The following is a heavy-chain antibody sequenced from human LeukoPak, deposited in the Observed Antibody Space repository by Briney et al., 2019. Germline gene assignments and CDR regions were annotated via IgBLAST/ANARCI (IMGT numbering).Heavy chain of an antibody. D-gene: IGHD2-15*01. CDR2: ISGSGGST. CDR1: GFTFSDYY. CDR3: AKEDIHGDYGMDV. V-gene: IGHV3-23*01. J-gene: IGHJ6*02. Sequence: GGSLRLSCAASGFTFSDYYMSWIRQAPGKGLEWVSAISGSGGSTYYADSVKGRFTISRDNSKNTLYLQMNSLRAEDTAVYYCAKEDIHGDYGMDVWGQGTTVTVSS.